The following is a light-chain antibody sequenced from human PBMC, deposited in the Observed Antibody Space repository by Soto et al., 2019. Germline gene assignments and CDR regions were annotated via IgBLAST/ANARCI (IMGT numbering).Light chain of an antibody. Sequence: DVQMTQSPSTLAASVGDRVTITCRASENIKSWLAWYQQTPGKAPKVLISDASRWATGVPARFSGSGYGTDFTLTITSLQTDDFGTYHCQQYDVHPKTFGQGTKVDNK. CDR1: ENIKSW. V-gene: IGKV1-5*01. J-gene: IGKJ1*01. CDR3: QQYDVHPKT. CDR2: DAS.